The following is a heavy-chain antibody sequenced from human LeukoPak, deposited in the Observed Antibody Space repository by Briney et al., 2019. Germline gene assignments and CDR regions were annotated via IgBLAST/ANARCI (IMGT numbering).Heavy chain of an antibody. J-gene: IGHJ4*02. D-gene: IGHD3-10*01. CDR1: GRSISSGSYS. CDR3: ARLGGGYYGSGNADY. CDR2: IYTSGST. Sequence: SQTLSLTCTVSGRSISSGSYSWSWIRQPAGKGLEWIGRIYTSGSTDYNPSLKSRVTISVDTSKNQFSLTLSSVTAADTAVYYCARLGGGYYGSGNADYWGQGTLVTVSS. V-gene: IGHV4-61*02.